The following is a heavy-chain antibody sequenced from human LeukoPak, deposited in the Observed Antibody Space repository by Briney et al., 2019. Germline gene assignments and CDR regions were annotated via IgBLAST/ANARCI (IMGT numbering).Heavy chain of an antibody. CDR3: ARLTYYDFWSGYYIDAFDI. J-gene: IGHJ3*02. CDR2: IYYSGST. D-gene: IGHD3-3*01. CDR1: GGSISSYY. Sequence: SETLSLTCTVSGGSISSYYWSWIRQPPGKGLEWIGYIYYSGSTNYNPSLKSRVTISVDTSKNQFSLKLSSVTAADTAVYYCARLTYYDFWSGYYIDAFDIWGQGTMVTVSS. V-gene: IGHV4-59*01.